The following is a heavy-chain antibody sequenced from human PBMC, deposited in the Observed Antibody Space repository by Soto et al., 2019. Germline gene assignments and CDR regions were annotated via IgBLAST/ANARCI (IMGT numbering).Heavy chain of an antibody. D-gene: IGHD3-16*02. V-gene: IGHV1-18*01. CDR3: ARDLDDYVWGSYPSPDSFDI. J-gene: IGHJ3*02. Sequence: ASVKVSCKASGYTFISYGISWVRQAPGQGLERMGWISAYNGNTKYAQKLQGRVTMTTDTSTRTAYMELRSLRSDDTAVYYCARDLDDYVWGSYPSPDSFDIWGQGTMVTVSS. CDR1: GYTFISYG. CDR2: ISAYNGNT.